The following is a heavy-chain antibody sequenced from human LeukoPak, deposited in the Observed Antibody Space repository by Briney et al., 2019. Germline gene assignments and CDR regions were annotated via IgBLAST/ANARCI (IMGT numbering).Heavy chain of an antibody. CDR2: INPNSGDT. D-gene: IGHD4-11*01. CDR3: ARVPYDSTVTTIVGYFDY. Sequence: ASVKVSCKASGYTFTGYYMHWVRQAPGQGLEWMGWINPNSGDTNYAQKFQGRVTMTRDTSISTAYMELSRLRSDDTAVYYCARVPYDSTVTTIVGYFDYWGQGTLVTVSS. J-gene: IGHJ4*02. V-gene: IGHV1-2*02. CDR1: GYTFTGYY.